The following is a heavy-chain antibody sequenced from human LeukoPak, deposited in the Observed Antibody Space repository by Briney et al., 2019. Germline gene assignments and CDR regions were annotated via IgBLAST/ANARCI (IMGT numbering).Heavy chain of an antibody. CDR2: ISYDGSNK. V-gene: IGHV3-30*03. CDR1: GFTFSSYG. Sequence: PGRSLRLSCAASGFTFSSYGMHWVRQAPGKGLEWVAVISYDGSNKYYADSVKGRFTISRDNSKNTLYLQMNSLRAEDTAVYYCALIPWCRSTSCYDYWGQGTLVTVSS. J-gene: IGHJ4*02. D-gene: IGHD2-2*01. CDR3: ALIPWCRSTSCYDY.